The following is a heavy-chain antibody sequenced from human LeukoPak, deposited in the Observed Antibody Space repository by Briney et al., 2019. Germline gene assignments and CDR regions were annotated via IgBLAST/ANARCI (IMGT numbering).Heavy chain of an antibody. D-gene: IGHD6-19*01. CDR2: IYYSGST. J-gene: IGHJ3*02. V-gene: IGHV4-61*08. CDR1: GGSISSGGYY. Sequence: SETLSLTCTVSGGSISSGGYYWSWIRQHPGKGLEWIGYIYYSGSTNYNPSLKSRVTISVDTSKNQFSLKLSSVTAADTAVYYCARRLAVAFREVHAFDIWGHGTMVTVSS. CDR3: ARRLAVAFREVHAFDI.